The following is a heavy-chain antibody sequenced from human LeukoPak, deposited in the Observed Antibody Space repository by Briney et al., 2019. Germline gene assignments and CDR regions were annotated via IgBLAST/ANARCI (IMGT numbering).Heavy chain of an antibody. CDR2: LSGSGGRT. J-gene: IGHJ4*02. CDR1: GFTFSSYT. D-gene: IGHD2-2*01. CDR3: AKRSGDIVVVPAARVRGPFDY. Sequence: HPGGSLRLSCAASGFTFSSYTMSWVRQAPGKGLEWVSELSGSGGRTYYADSVNGRFTISRDNSKNTLYLQMNSLRAEDTAVYYCAKRSGDIVVVPAARVRGPFDYWGQGTLVTVSS. V-gene: IGHV3-23*01.